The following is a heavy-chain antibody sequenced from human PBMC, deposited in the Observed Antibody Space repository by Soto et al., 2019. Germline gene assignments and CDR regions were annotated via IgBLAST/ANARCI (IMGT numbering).Heavy chain of an antibody. V-gene: IGHV1-46*01. D-gene: IGHD3-9*01. CDR1: GYTFTTYY. J-gene: IGHJ4*02. CDR3: ARSDFDWLSEARYYFDY. CDR2: INPSGGST. Sequence: ASVKVFCKASGYTFTTYYIHWVRQAPGQGLEWMGIINPSGGSTTYAQSFQGRVTMTRDTSTSTVYMELSSLRSEDTAVYYCARSDFDWLSEARYYFDYWGQGTLVTVSS.